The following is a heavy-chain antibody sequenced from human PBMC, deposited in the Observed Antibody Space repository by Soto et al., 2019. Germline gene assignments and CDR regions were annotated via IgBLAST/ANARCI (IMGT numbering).Heavy chain of an antibody. CDR1: GVSISSGGYY. J-gene: IGHJ4*02. V-gene: IGHV4-31*03. Sequence: PSETLSLTCTVSGVSISSGGYYWSWIRQHPGKGLEWIGNIYYSGRTYYNPSLKSRVIMSVDTSKNHFSLKLSSVTPADTAVYYCARARFCTSTSCYHYFDFWGQGTLVTVSS. D-gene: IGHD2-2*01. CDR2: IYYSGRT. CDR3: ARARFCTSTSCYHYFDF.